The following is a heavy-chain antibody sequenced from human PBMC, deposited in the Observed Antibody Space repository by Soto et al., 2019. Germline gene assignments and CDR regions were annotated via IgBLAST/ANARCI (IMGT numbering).Heavy chain of an antibody. V-gene: IGHV1-18*01. CDR2: ISPYDDNT. Sequence: ASVKVSCKASGYTFNSYGISWVRQAPGQGLEWIGWISPYDDNTNYAQNLQGRVTMTTDTYTKTAYMELRSLRSDDPAVYYCARGVYYDSSGSRNYHYYGMDAWGQGTTVTVSS. CDR3: ARGVYYDSSGSRNYHYYGMDA. CDR1: GYTFNSYG. D-gene: IGHD3-22*01. J-gene: IGHJ6*02.